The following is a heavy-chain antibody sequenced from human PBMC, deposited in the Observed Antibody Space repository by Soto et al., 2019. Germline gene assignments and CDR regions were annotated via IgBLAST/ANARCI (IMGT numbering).Heavy chain of an antibody. CDR3: ARGNAYCGGDCPIWASYYYYGMDV. CDR1: GGTFSSYA. Sequence: GASVKVSCKASGGTFSSYAISWVRQAPGQGLEWMGGIIPIFGTANYAQKFQGRVTITADESTSTAYMELSSLRSEDTAVYYCARGNAYCGGDCPIWASYYYYGMDVWGQGTTVTVSS. J-gene: IGHJ6*02. V-gene: IGHV1-69*13. D-gene: IGHD2-21*02. CDR2: IIPIFGTA.